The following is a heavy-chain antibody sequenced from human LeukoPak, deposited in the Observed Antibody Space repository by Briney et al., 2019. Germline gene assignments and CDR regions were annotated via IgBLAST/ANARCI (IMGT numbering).Heavy chain of an antibody. D-gene: IGHD3-16*01. V-gene: IGHV4-4*02. CDR2: IYQSGST. CDR1: GGSIGSRNW. Sequence: PSETLSLTCAVSGGSIGSRNWWSWVRQPPGKGLQWIGEIYQSGSTIYNPSLRSRVTMSVDRSKDQLSLKLSSVTAADTAVYYCARGIGAADFWGQGILVTVSS. CDR3: ARGIGAADF. J-gene: IGHJ4*02.